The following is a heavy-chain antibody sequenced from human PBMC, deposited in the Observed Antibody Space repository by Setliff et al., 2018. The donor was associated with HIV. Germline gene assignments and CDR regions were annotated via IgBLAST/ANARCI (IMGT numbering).Heavy chain of an antibody. CDR2: TGPYNGDT. D-gene: IGHD3-3*01. CDR3: ARDHFFSNAFDI. Sequence: ASVKVSCKTSGYTFTSYGISWLRQAPGQGLEWMGWTGPYNGDTNYAQRLQGRVTVTTDTSTSTVYMELRSLRSDDTAIYYCARDHFFSNAFDIWGQGTMVTVSS. J-gene: IGHJ3*02. V-gene: IGHV1-18*01. CDR1: GYTFTSYG.